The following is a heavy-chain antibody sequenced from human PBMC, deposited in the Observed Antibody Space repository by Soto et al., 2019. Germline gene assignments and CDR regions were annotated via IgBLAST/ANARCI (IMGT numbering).Heavy chain of an antibody. D-gene: IGHD2-15*01. V-gene: IGHV4-61*01. CDR2: MYYSGSI. CDR3: ARHKDCSGGSCNAVGYYYGLDV. Sequence: PLETLSHTCTVSYVSVISGNYLLSWIRQPPGKGLEWIGNMYYSGSINNNSSLKSRVTISVDTSKNQFSLRLSSVTAADTAVYYCARHKDCSGGSCNAVGYYYGLDVWGQGTTVTVSS. J-gene: IGHJ6*02. CDR1: YVSVISGNYL.